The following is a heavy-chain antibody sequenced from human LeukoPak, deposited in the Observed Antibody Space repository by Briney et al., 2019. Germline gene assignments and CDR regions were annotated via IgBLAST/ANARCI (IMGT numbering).Heavy chain of an antibody. CDR3: ARKRHDYGDNYFDY. Sequence: PSQCLSLTRTVAGGSISGYYRSWIREPPGKGLEWIGYISYAWSTNYNPPLNSRVTISVDTSTNQLCLKLSSVTAADTAVYYCARKRHDYGDNYFDYWGQGTLVTVSS. D-gene: IGHD4-17*01. CDR1: GGSISGYY. CDR2: ISYAWST. V-gene: IGHV4-59*01. J-gene: IGHJ4*02.